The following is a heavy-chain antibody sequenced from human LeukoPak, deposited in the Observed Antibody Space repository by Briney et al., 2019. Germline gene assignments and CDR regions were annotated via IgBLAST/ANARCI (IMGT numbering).Heavy chain of an antibody. CDR2: ISWNSGSI. CDR1: GFTFGDYA. V-gene: IGHV3-9*01. CDR3: AKAPEPIPVLLWFGELPPYYFDY. Sequence: PGGSLRLSCAASGFTFGDYAMHWVRQAPGKGLEWVSGISWNSGSIGYADSVKGRFTISRDNAKNSLYLQMNSLRAEDTALYYCAKAPEPIPVLLWFGELPPYYFDYWGQGTLVTV. D-gene: IGHD3-10*01. J-gene: IGHJ4*02.